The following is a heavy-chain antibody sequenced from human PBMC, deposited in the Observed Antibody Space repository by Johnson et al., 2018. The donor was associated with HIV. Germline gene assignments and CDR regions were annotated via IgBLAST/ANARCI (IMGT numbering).Heavy chain of an antibody. CDR3: AREGWQLGPLRGAFDI. V-gene: IGHV3-15*01. CDR1: GFTFSNAW. D-gene: IGHD6-6*01. CDR2: IKSKTDGGTP. J-gene: IGHJ3*02. Sequence: VQLVESGGGLVQPGGSLRLSCAASGFTFSNAWMSWVRQAPGKGLEWVGRIKSKTDGGTPDYAAPVKGRLTIARDASKNTLYLKMGSLGAEDTAVYYWAREGWQLGPLRGAFDIWGQGTMVTVSS.